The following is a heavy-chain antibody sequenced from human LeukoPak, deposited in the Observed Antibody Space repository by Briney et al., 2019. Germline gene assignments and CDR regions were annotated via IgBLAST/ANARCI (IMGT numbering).Heavy chain of an antibody. CDR3: ARYRFINGWYTFDY. D-gene: IGHD6-19*01. J-gene: IGHJ4*02. V-gene: IGHV4-38-2*02. Sequence: SGTLSLTCTVSGYSISSGYYWGWIRQPPGKGLEWIGSIYHSGSTYYNPSLKSRVTISVDTSKNQFSLKLTSVTAADTAVYYCARYRFINGWYTFDYWGQGTQVTVSS. CDR1: GYSISSGYY. CDR2: IYHSGST.